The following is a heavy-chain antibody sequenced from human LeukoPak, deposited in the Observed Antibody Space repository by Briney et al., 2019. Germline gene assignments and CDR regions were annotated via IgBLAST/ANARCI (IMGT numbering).Heavy chain of an antibody. CDR1: GFTFSNYW. Sequence: GGSLRLSCAVSGFTFSNYWMSWVRQAPGKGLEWVANIKQDGSEKYYVDSVEGRFTISRDNSKNTLYLQMGSLRAEDMAVYYCARGSRNYYDSSGYYYYWGQGTLVTVSS. CDR3: ARGSRNYYDSSGYYYY. J-gene: IGHJ4*02. CDR2: IKQDGSEK. D-gene: IGHD3-22*01. V-gene: IGHV3-7*01.